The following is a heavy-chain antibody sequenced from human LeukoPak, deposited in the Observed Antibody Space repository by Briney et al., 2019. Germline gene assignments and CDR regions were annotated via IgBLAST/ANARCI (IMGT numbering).Heavy chain of an antibody. D-gene: IGHD3-10*01. CDR1: GYTXAGYF. J-gene: IGHJ4*02. CDR3: ARDQGYGSGGYSFDY. Sequence: ASVKVSCKTSGYTXAGYFVHGVRQAPGQGLEWMGWINPNSGGTNYTQNFQGRVTITRDTSITTAYMELSRLTSDDTALYYCARDQGYGSGGYSFDYWGQGTRVTVSS. CDR2: INPNSGGT. V-gene: IGHV1-2*02.